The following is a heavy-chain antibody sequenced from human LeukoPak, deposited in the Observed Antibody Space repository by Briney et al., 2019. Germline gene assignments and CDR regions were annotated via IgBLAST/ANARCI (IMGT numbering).Heavy chain of an antibody. D-gene: IGHD3-10*01. V-gene: IGHV3-48*01. CDR1: GFTFSSHS. CDR3: ADDTGSGSCYNEPLSAY. CDR2: ISSSGSTI. J-gene: IGHJ4*02. Sequence: PGGSLRLSCAASGFTFSSHSMNWVRQAPGKGLEWVSYISSSGSTIYYADSVKGRFTISRDNSKNTLYLQMNSLRAEDTAVYYCADDTGSGSCYNEPLSAYWGQGTLVTVSS.